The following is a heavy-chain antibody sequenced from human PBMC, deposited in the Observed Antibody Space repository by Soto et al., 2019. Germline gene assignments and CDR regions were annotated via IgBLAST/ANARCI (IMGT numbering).Heavy chain of an antibody. D-gene: IGHD4-17*01. V-gene: IGHV3-23*01. J-gene: IGHJ3*02. CDR2: ISGSGGDT. Sequence: GGSPILSGATSGFTFSTYPMILVRPAPGKGLEWVSAISGSGGDTYYADSVKGRFTISRDNSINMLYLHMNSLRTADTAVYYCAHPRGYGVFDAYDIWGQGAMVNVS. CDR1: GFTFSTYP. CDR3: AHPRGYGVFDAYDI.